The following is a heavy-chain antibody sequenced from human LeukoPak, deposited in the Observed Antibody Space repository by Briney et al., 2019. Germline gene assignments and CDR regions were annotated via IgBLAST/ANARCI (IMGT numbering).Heavy chain of an antibody. CDR1: GYTFTSYY. CDR3: ARAGSWTVPAARPFDY. Sequence: ASVMVSCKASGYTFTSYYMHWVRQAPGQGLEWMGIINPSGGSTSYAQKFQGRVTMTRDTSTSTVYMELSSLRSEDTAVYYCARAGSWTVPAARPFDYWGQGTLVTVSS. CDR2: INPSGGST. J-gene: IGHJ4*02. D-gene: IGHD2-2*02. V-gene: IGHV1-46*01.